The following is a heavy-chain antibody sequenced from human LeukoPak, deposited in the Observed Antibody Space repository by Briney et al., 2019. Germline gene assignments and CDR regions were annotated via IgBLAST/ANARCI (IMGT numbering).Heavy chain of an antibody. CDR1: GYTFTGYY. Sequence: ASVKVSCKASGYTFTGYYMHWVRQAPGQGLEWMGGFDVIDGETFYAQKFQGRVTMTEDSSTDTAYMELSSLRSDDTAFYYCAAGRPYSLLDYWGQGTLLTVSS. J-gene: IGHJ4*02. CDR2: FDVIDGET. CDR3: AAGRPYSLLDY. D-gene: IGHD5-18*01. V-gene: IGHV1-24*01.